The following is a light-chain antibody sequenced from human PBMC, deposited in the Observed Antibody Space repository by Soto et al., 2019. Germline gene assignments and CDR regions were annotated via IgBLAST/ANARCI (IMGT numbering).Light chain of an antibody. CDR3: QTWATGIVV. J-gene: IGLJ2*01. CDR2: LNSDGSH. CDR1: SGHSSYA. V-gene: IGLV4-69*01. Sequence: QLVLTQSPSASASLEASVKLTCTLSSGHSSYAIAWHQQQPEKGPRYLMKLNSDGSHSKGDGIPDRFSGSSSGAERYLTISSLQSEDEADYYCQTWATGIVVFGGGTKLTVL.